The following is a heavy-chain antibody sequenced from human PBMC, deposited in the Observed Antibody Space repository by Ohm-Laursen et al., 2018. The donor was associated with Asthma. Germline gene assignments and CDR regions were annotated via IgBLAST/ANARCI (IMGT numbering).Heavy chain of an antibody. CDR3: AKDFRDAFDV. CDR2: ISQDGSSE. V-gene: IGHV3-30*04. J-gene: IGHJ3*01. CDR1: GFTFRSYA. Sequence: SLRLSCAASGFTFRSYAMHWVRQAPGKGPEWVAVISQDGSSEYYADSVKGRFTTSRDNSKNTLYLQMSRLRTEDTAVYSCAKDFRDAFDVWGQGTMVTVSS.